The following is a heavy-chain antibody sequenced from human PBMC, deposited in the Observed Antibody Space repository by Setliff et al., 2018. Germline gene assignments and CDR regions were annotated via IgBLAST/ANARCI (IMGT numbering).Heavy chain of an antibody. CDR1: GGTFSSYG. V-gene: IGHV1-46*01. D-gene: IGHD5-18*01. J-gene: IGHJ4*02. CDR2: IDPSGDYT. CDR3: ARAPLESGYYYGQGHYFDY. Sequence: ASVKVSCKASGGTFSSYGISWVRQAPGQGLEWMGIIDPSGDYTNYAQKFQGRVTMTRDTSTTTVYMELSSLRSDDTAVYYCARAPLESGYYYGQGHYFDYWGQGTLVTVSS.